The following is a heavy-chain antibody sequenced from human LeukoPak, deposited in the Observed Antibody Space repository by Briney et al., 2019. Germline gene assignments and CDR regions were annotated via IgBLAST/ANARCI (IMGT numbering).Heavy chain of an antibody. Sequence: PGGSLRLSCAASGFTVSCNFMSWVRQAPGKGLEWVSVIYSSGDTYYADSVKGRFTISRDNSKNTLYLQMNILRAEDTAVYYCARDSYYGSGSYYRYPFDYWGQGTLVTVSS. J-gene: IGHJ4*02. V-gene: IGHV3-53*01. CDR2: IYSSGDT. CDR3: ARDSYYGSGSYYRYPFDY. D-gene: IGHD3-10*01. CDR1: GFTVSCNF.